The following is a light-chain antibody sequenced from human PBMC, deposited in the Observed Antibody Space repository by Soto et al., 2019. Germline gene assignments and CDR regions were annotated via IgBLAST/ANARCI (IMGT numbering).Light chain of an antibody. CDR2: DAS. CDR1: QSISNW. CDR3: HSRA. Sequence: DIQMTQSPSSVSASVGDSVTITCRASQSISNWLAWYQQKPGRAPKLLIYDASTLESGVPSRFSGSGSETEFTLTISRLQPDDFATYFCHSRAFGQGTRLEI. V-gene: IGKV1-5*01. J-gene: IGKJ5*01.